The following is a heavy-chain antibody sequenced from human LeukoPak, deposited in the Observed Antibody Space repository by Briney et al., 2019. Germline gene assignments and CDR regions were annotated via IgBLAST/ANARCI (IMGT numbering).Heavy chain of an antibody. D-gene: IGHD5-18*01. CDR1: GFTLSDYY. J-gene: IGHJ4*02. V-gene: IGHV3-11*01. Sequence: GGSLRLSCAGSGFTLSDYYMTWIRQAPGKGLECLSYISGSGSTMYHADSVKGRFTTSRDNAKNSLYLQMDSLRAEDTAIYYCARDWRNKGMDVWGQGTLVTVSS. CDR2: ISGSGSTM. CDR3: ARDWRNKGMDV.